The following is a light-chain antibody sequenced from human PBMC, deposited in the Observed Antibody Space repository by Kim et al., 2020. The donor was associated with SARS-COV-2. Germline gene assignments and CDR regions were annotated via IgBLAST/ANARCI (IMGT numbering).Light chain of an antibody. CDR3: QQYSNWPPVT. V-gene: IGKV3-15*01. CDR2: GAS. CDR1: QSVSSN. J-gene: IGKJ3*01. Sequence: STGERATLSGRASQSVSSNLAWYQQKPGQPPRLLIYGASTRATGIPARFSGSGSGTEFTLTISSLQSEDFAVYYCQQYSNWPPVTFGPGTKVDIK.